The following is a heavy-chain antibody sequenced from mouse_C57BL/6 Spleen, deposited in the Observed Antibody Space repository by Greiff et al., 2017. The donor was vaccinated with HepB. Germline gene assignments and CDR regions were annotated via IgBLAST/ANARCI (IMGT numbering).Heavy chain of an antibody. D-gene: IGHD2-5*01. CDR3: ARPYYSNVPYAMDY. CDR1: GYTFTDYY. Sequence: VQLQQSGPELVKPGASVKISCKASGYTFTDYYMNWVKQSHGKSLEWIGDINPNNGGTSYNQKFKGKATLTVDKSSSTAYMALRSLTSEDSAVYYCARPYYSNVPYAMDYWGQGTSVTVSS. V-gene: IGHV1-26*01. CDR2: INPNNGGT. J-gene: IGHJ4*01.